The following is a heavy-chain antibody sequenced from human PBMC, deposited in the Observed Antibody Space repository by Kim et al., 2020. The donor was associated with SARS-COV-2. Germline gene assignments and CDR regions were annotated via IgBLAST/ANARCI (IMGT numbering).Heavy chain of an antibody. Sequence: GGSLRLSCAASGFTFSSHWMHWVRQAPGKGLVWVSRINSDGSTISYADSVKGRFTISRDNAKNTLYVQMNSLRAEDTAVYYCARRQFTSGWHYFDYWGQG. CDR2: INSDGSTI. CDR1: GFTFSSHW. V-gene: IGHV3-74*01. D-gene: IGHD6-19*01. J-gene: IGHJ4*02. CDR3: ARRQFTSGWHYFDY.